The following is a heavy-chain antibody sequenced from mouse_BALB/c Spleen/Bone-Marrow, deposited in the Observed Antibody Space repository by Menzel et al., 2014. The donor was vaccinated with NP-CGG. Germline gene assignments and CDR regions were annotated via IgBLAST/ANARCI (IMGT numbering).Heavy chain of an antibody. J-gene: IGHJ4*01. CDR3: ARKGYGNYHYYAMDY. V-gene: IGHV1-7*01. Sequence: VHLQQSGAELAKPGASVKMSCKASGYTFTSYWMYWIKQRPGQGLEWIGYINPSTGYTEYNQKFKDKATLTADKSSNTAYMQLSSLTSEDSAVYYCARKGYGNYHYYAMDYWGQGTSVTVSS. CDR2: INPSTGYT. CDR1: GYTFTSYW. D-gene: IGHD2-1*01.